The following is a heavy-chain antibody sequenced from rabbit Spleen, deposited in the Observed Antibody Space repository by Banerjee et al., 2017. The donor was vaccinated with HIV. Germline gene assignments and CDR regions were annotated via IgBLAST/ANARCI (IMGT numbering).Heavy chain of an antibody. CDR3: ARDTSSSFSSYGMDL. CDR1: GVSFSFSSY. D-gene: IGHD1-1*01. J-gene: IGHJ6*01. V-gene: IGHV1S40*01. Sequence: EESGGGLVKPGASLTLTCTASGVSFSFSSYMCWVRQAPGKGLEWIACIEVGSSDFTYSATWAKGRFTISKISSTTVTLQMTRLTAADTATYFCARDTSSSFSSYGMDLWGPGTLVTVS. CDR2: IEVGSSDFT.